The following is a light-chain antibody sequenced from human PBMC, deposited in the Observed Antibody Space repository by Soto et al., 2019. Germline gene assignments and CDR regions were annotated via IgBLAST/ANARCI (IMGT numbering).Light chain of an antibody. J-gene: IGKJ5*01. CDR2: DAS. CDR1: QSISSW. CDR3: QRYNSYSRIT. V-gene: IGKV1-5*01. Sequence: DIQMTQSPSTLSASVGDRVTITCPASQSISSWLAWYQQKPGKAPKLLIYDASSLESGVPSRFSGSGSGTEFTLTISSLQPDDFATYYCQRYNSYSRITFGQGTRLEI.